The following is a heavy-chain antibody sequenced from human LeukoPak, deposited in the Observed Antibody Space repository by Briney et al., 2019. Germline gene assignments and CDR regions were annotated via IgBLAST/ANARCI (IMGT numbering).Heavy chain of an antibody. CDR2: IIPIFGTA. J-gene: IGHJ3*02. D-gene: IGHD5-24*01. Sequence: SVKVSCKASGGTFSSYAISWVRQAPGQGLEWMGGIIPIFGTANYAQKFQGRVTITTDESTSTAYMELSSLRSEDTAVYYCASGMATTNDAFDIWGQGTMVTVSS. CDR3: ASGMATTNDAFDI. V-gene: IGHV1-69*05. CDR1: GGTFSSYA.